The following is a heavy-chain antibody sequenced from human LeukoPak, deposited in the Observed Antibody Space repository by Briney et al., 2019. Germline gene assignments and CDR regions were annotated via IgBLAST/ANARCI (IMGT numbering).Heavy chain of an antibody. CDR2: ISYDGSNK. Sequence: GGSLRLSCAASGFTFSSYGMHWVRQAPGKGLEWVAVISYDGSNKHYADSVKGRFTISRDNSKNTLYLQMNSLRAEDTAVYYCAKSDETQWLALDYWGQGTLVTVSS. CDR3: AKSDETQWLALDY. CDR1: GFTFSSYG. D-gene: IGHD6-19*01. V-gene: IGHV3-30*18. J-gene: IGHJ4*02.